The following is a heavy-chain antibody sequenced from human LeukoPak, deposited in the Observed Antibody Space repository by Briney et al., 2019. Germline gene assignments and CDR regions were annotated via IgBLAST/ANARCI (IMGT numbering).Heavy chain of an antibody. J-gene: IGHJ4*02. V-gene: IGHV3-30*02. Sequence: GGSLRLSCVGSRFTFSSYGMHWVRQAPGEGLEWVAFIRYDGSNSYYIDSVKGRFTISRDNSKNTLYLQMNSLRAEDTALYYCAKDSDVGANYFDYWGQGTLVTVSS. CDR1: RFTFSSYG. CDR2: IRYDGSNS. CDR3: AKDSDVGANYFDY. D-gene: IGHD1-26*01.